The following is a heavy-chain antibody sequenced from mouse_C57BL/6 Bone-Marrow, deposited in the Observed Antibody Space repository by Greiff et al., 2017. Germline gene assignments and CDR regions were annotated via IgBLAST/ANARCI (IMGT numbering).Heavy chain of an antibody. CDR1: GYTFTSYG. CDR3: ARSEVYGSSYRY. CDR2: IYPRSGNT. D-gene: IGHD1-1*01. V-gene: IGHV1-81*01. J-gene: IGHJ2*01. Sequence: QVQLQQSGAELARPGASVTLSCKASGYTFTSYGISWVQQRTGQGLEWIGEIYPRSGNTYYNDKFKGQATLTADKASSTAYMELRSRRSEDAAVYFCARSEVYGSSYRYWGQGTTLTVSS.